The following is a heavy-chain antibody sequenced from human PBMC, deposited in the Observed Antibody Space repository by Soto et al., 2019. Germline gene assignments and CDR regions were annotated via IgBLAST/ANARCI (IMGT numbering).Heavy chain of an antibody. Sequence: PSETLSLTCTVSGGSVSSGPYYWNWIRQAPGRGLEYIGNIYYSGSTNYNPSLKSRVTISADRSKNQFSLKLSSMTAADTAVYYCARVSSPDSSGYYYGFDSWGQGTLVTVSS. CDR3: ARVSSPDSSGYYYGFDS. D-gene: IGHD3-22*01. V-gene: IGHV4-61*01. CDR1: GGSVSSGPYY. CDR2: IYYSGST. J-gene: IGHJ4*02.